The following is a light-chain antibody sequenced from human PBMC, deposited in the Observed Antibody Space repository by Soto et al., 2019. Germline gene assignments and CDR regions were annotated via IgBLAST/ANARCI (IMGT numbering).Light chain of an antibody. CDR2: DAS. CDR1: QSVSSY. CDR3: QQRSNCPIT. Sequence: EIVLTQSPATLSLSLGERATLSCRASQSVSSYLAWYQQKPGQAPRLLIYDASNRATGIPARFSGSGSGTDFTLTISSLEPEDFAVYYCQQRSNCPITCGQGTQLEIK. V-gene: IGKV3-11*01. J-gene: IGKJ5*01.